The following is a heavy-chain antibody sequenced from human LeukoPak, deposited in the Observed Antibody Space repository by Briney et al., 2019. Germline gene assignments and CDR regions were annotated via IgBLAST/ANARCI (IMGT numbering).Heavy chain of an antibody. J-gene: IGHJ4*02. CDR1: GYTFTSYD. CDR2: MNPNSGHT. D-gene: IGHD3-16*01. CDR3: ARSVVGVPKRNVY. Sequence: ASLKVSCKASGYTFTSYDIIWVRQASGQGLEWMGWMNPNSGHTGYAQKFQGRVTMTRTTSISTAYMELTSLTSEDSAVYYCARSVVGVPKRNVYWGQASQATLSS. V-gene: IGHV1-8*01.